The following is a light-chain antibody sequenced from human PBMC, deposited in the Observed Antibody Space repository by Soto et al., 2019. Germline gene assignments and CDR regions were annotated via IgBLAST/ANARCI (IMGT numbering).Light chain of an antibody. CDR2: AAS. V-gene: IGKV3-20*01. CDR1: QSVTSNY. CDR3: QHSGSSVTWT. Sequence: EVVLTQSPGTVSLSPGERATLSCRASQSVTSNYLAWYQQKPGQALRLLIYAASSRATGIPDRFSGRGSGIDVTLSISRLESEDFAVYYWQHSGSSVTWTFGQGTKVEIK. J-gene: IGKJ1*01.